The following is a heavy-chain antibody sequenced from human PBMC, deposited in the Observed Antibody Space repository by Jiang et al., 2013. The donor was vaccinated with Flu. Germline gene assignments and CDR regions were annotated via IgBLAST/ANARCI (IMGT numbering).Heavy chain of an antibody. V-gene: IGHV7-4-1*02. D-gene: IGHD2-2*01. CDR1: GYTFTSYA. CDR3: ARGKYQLLDFWFDP. J-gene: IGHJ5*02. CDR2: INTNTGNP. Sequence: PGASVKVSCKASGYTFTSYAMNWVRQAPGQGLEWMGWINTNTGNPTYAQGFTGRFVFSLDTSVSTAYLQISSLKAEDTAVYYCARGKYQLLDFWFDPWGQGTLVTVSS.